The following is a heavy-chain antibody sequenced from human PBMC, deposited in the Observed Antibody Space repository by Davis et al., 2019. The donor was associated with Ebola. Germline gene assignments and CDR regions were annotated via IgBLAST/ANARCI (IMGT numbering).Heavy chain of an antibody. CDR2: IYYSGST. Sequence: MPSETLSLTCTVSGGSISSYYWSWIRQPPGKGLEWIGYIYYSGSTNYNPSLKSRVTISVDTSKNQFSLKLSSVTAADTAVYYCARSRVSYYYGSGSYLGWYFDLWGRGTLVTVSS. D-gene: IGHD3-10*01. CDR3: ARSRVSYYYGSGSYLGWYFDL. CDR1: GGSISSYY. V-gene: IGHV4-59*08. J-gene: IGHJ2*01.